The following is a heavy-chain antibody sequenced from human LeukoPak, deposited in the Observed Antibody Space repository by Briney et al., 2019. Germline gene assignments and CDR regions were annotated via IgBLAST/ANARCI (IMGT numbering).Heavy chain of an antibody. D-gene: IGHD6-19*01. J-gene: IGHJ3*02. CDR1: GGTFSSYA. V-gene: IGHV1-69*05. Sequence: SVKVSCKASGGTFSSYAVSWVRQAPGQGLEWMGGIIPIFGTANYAQKFQGRVTITTDESTSTAYMELSSLRSEDTAVYYCARDSSGWRDAFDIWGQGTMATVSS. CDR2: IIPIFGTA. CDR3: ARDSSGWRDAFDI.